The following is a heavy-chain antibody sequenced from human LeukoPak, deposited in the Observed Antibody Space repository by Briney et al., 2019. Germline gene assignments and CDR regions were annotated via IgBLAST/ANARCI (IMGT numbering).Heavy chain of an antibody. CDR1: GGSISPYY. CDR2: ISHSGIT. V-gene: IGHV4-59*12. J-gene: IGHJ5*02. CDR3: AREGVTIFGVVINDNWFDP. Sequence: SETLSLTCSVSGGSISPYYWSWLRQPPGKRLEWIGYISHSGITDYNPSLKSRVTLSVDTSKNHFSLKLSSVTAADTAVYYCAREGVTIFGVVINDNWFDPWGQGTLVTVSS. D-gene: IGHD3-3*01.